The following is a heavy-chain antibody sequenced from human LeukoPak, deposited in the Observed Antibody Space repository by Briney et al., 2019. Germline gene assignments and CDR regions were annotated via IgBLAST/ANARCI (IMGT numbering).Heavy chain of an antibody. CDR3: AKGGGPARPGLDS. D-gene: IGHD6-6*01. Sequence: SETLSLTCTVSGASITSHYWTWMRQDPGTGLEWIGNIFHTGSTSYNPALESRVTISLDTSNNQFSLKMTSVTPADTAVYYCAKGGGPARPGLDSWGQGTLVTVSS. CDR1: GASITSHY. J-gene: IGHJ4*02. CDR2: IFHTGST. V-gene: IGHV4-59*11.